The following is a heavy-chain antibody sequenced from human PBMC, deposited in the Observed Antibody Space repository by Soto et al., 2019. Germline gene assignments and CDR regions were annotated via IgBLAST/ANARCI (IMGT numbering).Heavy chain of an antibody. CDR1: GFTFRSYG. D-gene: IGHD3-22*01. V-gene: IGHV3-30*18. Sequence: QVQLVESGGGVVQPGRSLRLSCAASGFTFRSYGMHWVRQAPGKGLEWVAVISYDGGDKHNADSVKGRFTISRDNSKNTLYLPMNSLRAEDTAVYYCAKDSDSFAAAYYFDYWGQGTLVTVSS. CDR2: ISYDGGDK. J-gene: IGHJ4*02. CDR3: AKDSDSFAAAYYFDY.